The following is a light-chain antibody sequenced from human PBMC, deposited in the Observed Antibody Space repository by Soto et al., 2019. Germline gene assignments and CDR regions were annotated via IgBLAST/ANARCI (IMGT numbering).Light chain of an antibody. CDR1: SSNIGNNY. CDR3: GTWDSSLSAYV. Sequence: QSVLTQPPSVSAAPGQKATISCSGSSSNIGNNYVSWYQQLPGTAPKLLIYDNNKRPSGIPDRFSDSKSGTSATLAITGLQTGDEADYYCGTWDSSLSAYVFGTGTKVTVL. CDR2: DNN. V-gene: IGLV1-51*01. J-gene: IGLJ1*01.